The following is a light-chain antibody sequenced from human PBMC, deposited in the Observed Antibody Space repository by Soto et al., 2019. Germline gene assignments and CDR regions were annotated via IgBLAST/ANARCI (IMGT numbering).Light chain of an antibody. CDR2: EVT. Sequence: QSVLTQPPSVSGSPGQSVAISCTGTSSDVGNYNRVSWYQQPPGTAPKVLIYEVTNRPSGVPDRFSGSKSGNTAFLIISGLQAEDVADYYCSSYTSFNTWVFGGGTKLTVL. CDR3: SSYTSFNTWV. J-gene: IGLJ3*02. CDR1: SSDVGNYNR. V-gene: IGLV2-18*02.